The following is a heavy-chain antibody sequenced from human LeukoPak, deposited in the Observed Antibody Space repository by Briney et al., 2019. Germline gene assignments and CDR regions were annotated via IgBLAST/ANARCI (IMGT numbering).Heavy chain of an antibody. CDR1: GFTFSNFA. Sequence: GGSLRLSCAASGFTFSNFAMHWVRQAPGKGLHWVAFISYDGNKKYYADSVKGRFTISRDSSKNTVYLEMHSLRPEDTAVYYCARDHSYGYAYSFDFWGRGNLVTVSS. CDR3: ARDHSYGYAYSFDF. J-gene: IGHJ4*02. V-gene: IGHV3-30*02. D-gene: IGHD5-18*01. CDR2: ISYDGNKK.